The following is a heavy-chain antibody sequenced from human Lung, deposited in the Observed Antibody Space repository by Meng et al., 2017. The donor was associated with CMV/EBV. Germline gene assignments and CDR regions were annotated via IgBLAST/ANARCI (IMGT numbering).Heavy chain of an antibody. CDR3: ARGYTGGELAAGFDI. D-gene: IGHD3-16*01. Sequence: GEXXTISCAASGFTFSGYSMHWVRQAPGKGLEWVSSISISRAYMLYADSVKGRFTISRDNAKNSLYLQINSLRAEDTAVYYCARGYTGGELAAGFDIWGPGXMVTVSS. V-gene: IGHV3-21*01. J-gene: IGHJ3*02. CDR1: GFTFSGYS. CDR2: ISISRAYM.